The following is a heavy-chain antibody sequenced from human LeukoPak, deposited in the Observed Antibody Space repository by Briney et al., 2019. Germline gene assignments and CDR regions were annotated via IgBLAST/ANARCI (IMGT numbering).Heavy chain of an antibody. D-gene: IGHD3-22*01. CDR3: ASGYYYAPYDY. J-gene: IGHJ4*02. CDR1: GFIFSSYA. CDR2: ISYDGSNK. V-gene: IGHV3-30-3*01. Sequence: GGSLRLSCAASGFIFSSYAMHWFRQAPGKGLEWVAVISYDGSNKYYADSVKGRFTISRDNSKNTLYLRMNSLRAEDTAVYYCASGYYYAPYDYWGQGTLVTVSS.